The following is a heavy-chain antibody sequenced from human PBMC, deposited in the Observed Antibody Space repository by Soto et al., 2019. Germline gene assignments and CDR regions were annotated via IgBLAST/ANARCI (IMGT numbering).Heavy chain of an antibody. CDR2: INPSGGST. CDR1: GYTFTSYY. V-gene: IGHV1-46*01. D-gene: IGHD3-3*01. CDR3: ARVATIFGVVTSPYYYYYYMDV. Sequence: ASVKVSCKASGYTFTSYYMHWVRQAPGQGLEWMGIINPSGGSTSYAQKFQGRVTMTRDTSTSTVYMELSSLRSEDTAVYYCARVATIFGVVTSPYYYYYYMDVWGKGTTVTVSS. J-gene: IGHJ6*03.